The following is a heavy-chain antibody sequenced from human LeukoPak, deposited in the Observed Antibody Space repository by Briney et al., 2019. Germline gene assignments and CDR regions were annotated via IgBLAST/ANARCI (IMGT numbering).Heavy chain of an antibody. D-gene: IGHD3-3*01. Sequence: PGGPLRLSCAASGFTFSSYAMHWVRQAPGKGLEWVAVISYDGSNKYYADSVKGRFTISRDNSKNTLYLQMNSLRAEDTAVYYCARDLGYYDFWSGHPGFYYGMDVWGQGTTVTVSS. CDR2: ISYDGSNK. CDR3: ARDLGYYDFWSGHPGFYYGMDV. J-gene: IGHJ6*02. V-gene: IGHV3-30-3*01. CDR1: GFTFSSYA.